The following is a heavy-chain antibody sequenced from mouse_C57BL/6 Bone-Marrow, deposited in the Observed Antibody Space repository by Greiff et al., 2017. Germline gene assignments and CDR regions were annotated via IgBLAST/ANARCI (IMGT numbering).Heavy chain of an antibody. D-gene: IGHD2-4*01. V-gene: IGHV1-15*01. CDR3: TRYYDYSGSWFAY. J-gene: IGHJ3*01. CDR1: GYTFTDYE. CDR2: IDPETGGT. Sequence: QVQLQQSGAELVRPGASVTLSCKASGYTFTDYEMHWVKQTPVHGLEWIGAIDPETGGTAYNQKFKGKAILTADKSSSTAYMELRSLTSEDSTVYYCTRYYDYSGSWFAYWGQGTLVTVSA.